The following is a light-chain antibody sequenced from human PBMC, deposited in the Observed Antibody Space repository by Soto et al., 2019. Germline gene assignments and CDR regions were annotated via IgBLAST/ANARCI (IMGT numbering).Light chain of an antibody. Sequence: DIQMTQSPSSLFANVGDRVTITCRASQGISTYLHWYQQRPGKAPSLLIYGASNLHRGVPSRFSGGGSGTDFTLTISSLQPEDVASYYWQHTRITPRTFGQGTKVEIK. CDR2: GAS. CDR1: QGISTY. V-gene: IGKV1-39*01. J-gene: IGKJ1*01. CDR3: QHTRITPRT.